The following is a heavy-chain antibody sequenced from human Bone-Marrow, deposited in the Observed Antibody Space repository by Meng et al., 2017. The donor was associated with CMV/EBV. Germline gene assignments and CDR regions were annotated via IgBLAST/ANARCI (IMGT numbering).Heavy chain of an antibody. J-gene: IGHJ5*02. D-gene: IGHD3-3*01. CDR3: AREEIFGVVIEGNWFDP. CDR1: YTFTGYY. CDR2: IKPNGGGT. Sequence: YTFTGYYMHWVRQAPGQGLGWMGWIKPNGGGTNYAQKFQGRVAMARDTSISTAYMELSRLRSDDTAVYYCAREEIFGVVIEGNWFDPWGQGTLVTVSS. V-gene: IGHV1-2*02.